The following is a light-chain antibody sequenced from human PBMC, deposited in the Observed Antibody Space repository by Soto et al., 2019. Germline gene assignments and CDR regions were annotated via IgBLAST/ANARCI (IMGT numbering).Light chain of an antibody. CDR2: VVS. J-gene: IGKJ4*01. V-gene: IGKV3-20*01. CDR3: QQYDVTPPNT. Sequence: EIVLTQSLGTLSLSPGEKATLSCRASQIVRSTPLAWFQQKPGQGPRLLIYVVSTRATGIPDRFSGSGSGTDFTLTISGLEPEDFALYYCQQYDVTPPNTFGGGTKVEV. CDR1: QIVRSTP.